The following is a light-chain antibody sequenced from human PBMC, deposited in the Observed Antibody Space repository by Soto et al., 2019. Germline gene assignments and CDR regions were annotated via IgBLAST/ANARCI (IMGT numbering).Light chain of an antibody. CDR2: GAS. CDR3: QEYRSSRRP. V-gene: IGKV3-20*01. CDR1: QSVGSSY. J-gene: IGKJ1*01. Sequence: ELVLTQSPGTPSLSPGERATVSCRASQSVGSSYLAWYQQKPGQAPRLLIYGASSRATGIPHGCSGSGSGPDFPLPISRPEPDDFPLHYSQEYRSSRRPFGQRTKVDIK.